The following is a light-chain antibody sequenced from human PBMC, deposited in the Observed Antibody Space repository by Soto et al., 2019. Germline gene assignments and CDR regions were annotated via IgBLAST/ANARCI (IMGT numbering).Light chain of an antibody. CDR3: GSYASSSTLYV. J-gene: IGLJ1*01. CDR1: SSDVGGYNY. V-gene: IGLV2-14*01. CDR2: DVS. Sequence: QSVLTQPASVSGSPGQSITISCTGTSSDVGGYNYVSWYQQHSGKAPKLMIYDVSNRPSGVSNRFSGSMSGNTASLTISGLQAEDEADYYCGSYASSSTLYVFGTGTKLTVL.